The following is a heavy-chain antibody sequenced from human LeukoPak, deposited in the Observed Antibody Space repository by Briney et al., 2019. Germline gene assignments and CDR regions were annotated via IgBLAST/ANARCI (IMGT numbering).Heavy chain of an antibody. Sequence: SVKVSCKASGGTFISYAISWVRQAPGQGLEWMGGIIPIFGTANYAQKFQGRVTITADESTSTAYMELSSLRSEDTAVYYCARDPQWRDGSPKDAFDIWGQGTMVTVSS. V-gene: IGHV1-69*13. CDR3: ARDPQWRDGSPKDAFDI. D-gene: IGHD5-24*01. CDR2: IIPIFGTA. J-gene: IGHJ3*02. CDR1: GGTFISYA.